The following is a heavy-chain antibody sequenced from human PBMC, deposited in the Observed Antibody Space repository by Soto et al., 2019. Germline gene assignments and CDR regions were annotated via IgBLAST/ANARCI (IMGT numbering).Heavy chain of an antibody. J-gene: IGHJ4*02. Sequence: SETLSLTCAVYGGSFSGYYWSWIRQPPGKGLEWIGEINHSGSTNYNPSLKSRVTISVDTSKNQFSLKLSSVTAADTAVYYCARGEPMVYFEYWGQGTLVTVSS. V-gene: IGHV4-34*01. D-gene: IGHD2-8*01. CDR1: GGSFSGYY. CDR2: INHSGST. CDR3: ARGEPMVYFEY.